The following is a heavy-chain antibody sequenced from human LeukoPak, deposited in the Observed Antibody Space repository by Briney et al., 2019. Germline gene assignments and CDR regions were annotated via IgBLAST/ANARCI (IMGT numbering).Heavy chain of an antibody. CDR3: ARDSPIAAAGTFDY. CDR1: GFTFSSYA. J-gene: IGHJ4*02. D-gene: IGHD6-13*01. V-gene: IGHV3-30-3*01. Sequence: GGSLRPSCAASGFTFSSYAMHWVRQAPGKGLEWVAVISYDGSNKYYADSVKGRFTISRDNSKNTLYLQMNSLRAEDTAVYYCARDSPIAAAGTFDYWGQGTLVTVSS. CDR2: ISYDGSNK.